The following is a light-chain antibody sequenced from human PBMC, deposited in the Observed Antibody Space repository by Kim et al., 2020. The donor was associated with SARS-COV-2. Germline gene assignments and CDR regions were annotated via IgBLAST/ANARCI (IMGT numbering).Light chain of an antibody. CDR2: SDN. Sequence: GQRVTISCSGSTSNIGSNTVNWYQQLPGTAPQLLIYSDNQRPAGVPDRLSGSQSDTSASLAISGLQSEDEADYFCATWDDSLSGWVFGGGTKLTVL. J-gene: IGLJ3*02. CDR3: ATWDDSLSGWV. CDR1: TSNIGSNT. V-gene: IGLV1-44*01.